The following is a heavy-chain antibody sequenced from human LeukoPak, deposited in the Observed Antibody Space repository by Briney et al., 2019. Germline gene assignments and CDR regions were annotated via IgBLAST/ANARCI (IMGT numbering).Heavy chain of an antibody. V-gene: IGHV4-34*01. CDR2: INHSGST. CDR1: GGSFSGYY. D-gene: IGHD3-3*01. Sequence: PSETLSLTCAVYGGSFSGYYWSWIRQPPGKGLEWIGEINHSGSTNYNPSLKSRVTISVDTSKNQFSLKLSSVTAADTAVYYCARGYDFWSGYPNSYYYHGMDVWGQGTTVTVSS. CDR3: ARGYDFWSGYPNSYYYHGMDV. J-gene: IGHJ6*02.